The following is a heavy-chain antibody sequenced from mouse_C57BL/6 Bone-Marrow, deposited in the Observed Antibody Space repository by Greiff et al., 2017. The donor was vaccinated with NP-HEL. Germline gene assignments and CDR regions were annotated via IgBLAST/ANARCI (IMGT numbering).Heavy chain of an antibody. CDR1: GYTFTDYY. CDR2: INPYNGGT. Sequence: EVKLQESGPVLVKPGASVKMSCKASGYTFTDYYMNWVKQSHGKSLEWIGVINPYNGGTSYNQKFKGKATLTVDKSSSTAYMELSSLTSEDSAVYYGARWSYGNYRYWGQGTTLTVSS. V-gene: IGHV1-19*01. D-gene: IGHD2-1*01. CDR3: ARWSYGNYRY. J-gene: IGHJ2*01.